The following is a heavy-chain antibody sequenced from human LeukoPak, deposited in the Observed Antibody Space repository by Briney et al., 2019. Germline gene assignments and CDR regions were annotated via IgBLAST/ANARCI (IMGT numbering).Heavy chain of an antibody. D-gene: IGHD1-26*01. V-gene: IGHV3-48*03. Sequence: PGGSLRLSCAAPGFTFSSYEMNWVRQAPGKGLEWVSYISSSGSTIYYADSVKGRFTISRDNAKNSLYLQMNSLRAEDTAVYYCARQRELLFSVRYFDYWGQGTLVTVSS. CDR3: ARQRELLFSVRYFDY. J-gene: IGHJ4*02. CDR2: ISSSGSTI. CDR1: GFTFSSYE.